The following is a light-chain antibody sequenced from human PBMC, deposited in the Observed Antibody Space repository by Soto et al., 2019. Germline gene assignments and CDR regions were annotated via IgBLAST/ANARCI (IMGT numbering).Light chain of an antibody. Sequence: QSVLTQPASMSGSPGQSITISCTGTSSDIGTYNYVSWYQQHPGKVPKLMIYEVSNRPSGVSNRFSGSKSGNAASLTISGLQAEDEADYYCSAYTARSTLVFGGGTKVTVL. CDR1: SSDIGTYNY. CDR2: EVS. J-gene: IGLJ3*02. CDR3: SAYTARSTLV. V-gene: IGLV2-14*01.